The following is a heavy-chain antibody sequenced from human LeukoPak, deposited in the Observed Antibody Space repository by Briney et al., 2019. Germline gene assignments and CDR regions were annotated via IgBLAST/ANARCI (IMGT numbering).Heavy chain of an antibody. CDR3: AKDLVRDGYNWYY. J-gene: IGHJ4*02. D-gene: IGHD5-24*01. CDR2: ISSSGSTI. Sequence: GGSLRLSCAASGFTFSDYYMSWIRQAPGKGLEWVSYISSSGSTIYYADSVKGRFTISRDNAKNSLYLQMNSLRAEDTAVYYCAKDLVRDGYNWYYWGQGTLVTVSS. CDR1: GFTFSDYY. V-gene: IGHV3-11*04.